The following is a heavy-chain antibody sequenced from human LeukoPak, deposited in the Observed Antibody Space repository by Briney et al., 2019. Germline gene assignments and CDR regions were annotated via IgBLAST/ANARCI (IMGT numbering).Heavy chain of an antibody. CDR1: GYTFTGYY. Sequence: GASVKVSCKASGYTFTGYYMHWVRQAPGQGLEWMGVINPSGSSTGYARKFQGRVTMTRDMSTSTVYMDLSSLRSEDTAVYYCARGYCSGGSCYFRDTGVNDAFDIWGQGTMVTVSS. J-gene: IGHJ3*02. CDR3: ARGYCSGGSCYFRDTGVNDAFDI. CDR2: INPSGSST. D-gene: IGHD2-15*01. V-gene: IGHV1-46*01.